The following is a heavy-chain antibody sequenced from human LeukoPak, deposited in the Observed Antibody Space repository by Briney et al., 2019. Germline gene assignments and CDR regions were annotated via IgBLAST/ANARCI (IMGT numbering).Heavy chain of an antibody. D-gene: IGHD3-16*02. CDR1: GFPFNAYN. V-gene: IGHV3-30*02. CDR3: AKDGGRYRFDF. Sequence: GGSLRHSCTAPGFPFNAYNIHWIRQSPGRGLEWVSFIRNDETEIHYADFAKGRLTISRDRSKNSVYLQMNSLRPDDTALYYCAKDGGRYRFDFWGQGTMVTVSS. J-gene: IGHJ4*02. CDR2: IRNDETEI.